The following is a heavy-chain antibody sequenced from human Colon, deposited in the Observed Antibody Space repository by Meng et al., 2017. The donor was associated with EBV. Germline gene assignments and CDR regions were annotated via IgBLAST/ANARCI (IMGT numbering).Heavy chain of an antibody. CDR1: GGSLSSRNW. V-gene: IGHV4-4*03. D-gene: IGHD2-21*02. Sequence: QGQLQELGPGLVKPPGPLSLTCSVSGGSLSSRNWWSWVRQPPWKGLEWIGEIYHSGSTNYNPSLKSRVTISVDESKNQFSLRLSSVTAADTAVYYCARVGAYCGGDCYHPRWGQGTLVTVSS. CDR2: IYHSGST. CDR3: ARVGAYCGGDCYHPR. J-gene: IGHJ4*02.